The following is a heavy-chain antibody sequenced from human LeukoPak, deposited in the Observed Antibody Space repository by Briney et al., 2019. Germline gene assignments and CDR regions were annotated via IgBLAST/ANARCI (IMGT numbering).Heavy chain of an antibody. CDR3: AKHLGYTSSQVDY. CDR1: GSTLSNVW. V-gene: IGHV3-15*01. CDR2: IKSKRDGETR. Sequence: GGSLRLSCEASGSTLSNVWMSWVRQAPGKGLEWVGRIKSKRDGETRDYAAPVKGRFSVSRDDSKKTVYLQMDSLRDEDTAVYNCAKHLGYTSSQVDYWGQGTLVTVSS. D-gene: IGHD6-13*01. J-gene: IGHJ4*02.